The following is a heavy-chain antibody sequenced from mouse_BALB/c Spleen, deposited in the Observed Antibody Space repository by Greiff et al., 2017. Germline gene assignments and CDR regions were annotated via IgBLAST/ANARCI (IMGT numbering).Heavy chain of an antibody. Sequence: VQLKESGPELVKPGASVKISCKASGYSFTGYFMNWVKQSHGKSLEWIGRINPYNGDTFYNQKFKGKATLTVDKSSSTAHMELLSLTSEDSAVYYCGRGGVYYDYDGDYAMDYWGQGTSVTVSS. J-gene: IGHJ4*01. CDR2: INPYNGDT. CDR1: GYSFTGYF. D-gene: IGHD2-4*01. V-gene: IGHV1-37*01. CDR3: GRGGVYYDYDGDYAMDY.